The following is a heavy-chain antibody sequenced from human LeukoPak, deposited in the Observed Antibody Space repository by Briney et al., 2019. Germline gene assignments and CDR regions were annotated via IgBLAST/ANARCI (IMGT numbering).Heavy chain of an antibody. CDR2: IYYSGST. CDR1: GGSISSGSYY. Sequence: SETLSLTCIVSGGSISSGSYYWRWIRQPAGKGLEWIGYIYYSGSTNYNPSLKSRVTISVDTSKNQFSLKLSSVTAADTAVYYCARAKEYYDFWSGYYWYFDLWGRGTLVTVSS. J-gene: IGHJ2*01. CDR3: ARAKEYYDFWSGYYWYFDL. D-gene: IGHD3-3*01. V-gene: IGHV4-61*10.